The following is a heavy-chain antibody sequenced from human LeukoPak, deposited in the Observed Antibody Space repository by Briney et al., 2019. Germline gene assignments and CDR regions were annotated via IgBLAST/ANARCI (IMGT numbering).Heavy chain of an antibody. Sequence: GASVKVSCKASGGTFSTYAISWVRQAPGQGLEWMGGIIPIFGTANYAQKFQGRVTITADESTSTAYMELSSLRSEDTAVYYCARRCSSTSCVDAFDIWGQGTMVTVSS. CDR2: IIPIFGTA. CDR1: GGTFSTYA. J-gene: IGHJ3*02. V-gene: IGHV1-69*13. D-gene: IGHD2-2*01. CDR3: ARRCSSTSCVDAFDI.